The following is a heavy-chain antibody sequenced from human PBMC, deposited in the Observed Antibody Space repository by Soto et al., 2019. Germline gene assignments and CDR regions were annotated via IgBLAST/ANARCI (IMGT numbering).Heavy chain of an antibody. Sequence: GESLKISCNGSGYSFTSYWIGWVRQMPGKGLEWMGIIYPGDSDTRYSPSFQGQVTTSADKSISTAYLQWSSLKASDTAMYYCARSEWLRNYYYGMDVWGQGTTVTAP. CDR3: ARSEWLRNYYYGMDV. J-gene: IGHJ6*02. CDR2: IYPGDSDT. CDR1: GYSFTSYW. D-gene: IGHD5-12*01. V-gene: IGHV5-51*01.